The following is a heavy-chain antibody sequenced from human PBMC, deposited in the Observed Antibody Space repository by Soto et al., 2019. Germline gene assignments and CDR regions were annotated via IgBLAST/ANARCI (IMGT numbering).Heavy chain of an antibody. V-gene: IGHV3-15*07. Sequence: GGSLRLSCAASGFTFSNAWMNWVRQAPGKGLEWVGRIKSKTDGGTTDYAAPVKGRFTISRDNSKNTLYLQMNSLRAEDTAVYYCARDKCSGGSSYSAGGPYFDYWGQGTLVTVSS. CDR3: ARDKCSGGSSYSAGGPYFDY. CDR1: GFTFSNAW. J-gene: IGHJ4*02. CDR2: IKSKTDGGTT. D-gene: IGHD2-15*01.